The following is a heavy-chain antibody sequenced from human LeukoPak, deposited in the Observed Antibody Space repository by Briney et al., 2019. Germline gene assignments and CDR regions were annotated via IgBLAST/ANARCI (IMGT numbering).Heavy chain of an antibody. CDR3: AKDGGGRSGYIGYFDY. V-gene: IGHV3-30*18. J-gene: IGHJ4*02. CDR2: ISYEGTYK. D-gene: IGHD3-9*01. Sequence: SGGSLRLSCAASGFTFSTYGMHWVRQAPGKGLEWVAVISYEGTYKFYADSVKGRFTISRDNSKNTLYLQMNSLRTEDTAVYYCAKDGGGRSGYIGYFDYWGQGTLVTVSS. CDR1: GFTFSTYG.